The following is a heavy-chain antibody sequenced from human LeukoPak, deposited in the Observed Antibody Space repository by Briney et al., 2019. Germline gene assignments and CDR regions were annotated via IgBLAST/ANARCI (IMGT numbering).Heavy chain of an antibody. V-gene: IGHV4-4*09. CDR1: GAPISRFY. Sequence: SETLSLTCTASGAPISRFYWSWVRQPPGKGLEWIGNIYNGVPTFFNPSLHSRVTPSVDTSKTQFSLQLASVTAADTAIYYCVQSTGWPGFDYWGQGILVSVSS. J-gene: IGHJ4*02. D-gene: IGHD6-19*01. CDR3: VQSTGWPGFDY. CDR2: IYNGVPT.